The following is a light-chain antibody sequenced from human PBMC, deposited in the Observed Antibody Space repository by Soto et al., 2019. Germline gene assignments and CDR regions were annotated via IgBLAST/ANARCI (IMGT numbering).Light chain of an antibody. CDR3: QQSYSNPYT. CDR1: QTISSY. CDR2: AAS. Sequence: DIQMTQSPSSLSASVGDRVTITCRASQTISSYLNWYQQKPGKAPKLLIYAASTLQSGVPSRFSGSESGTDFTLTISSLQPEDFATYYCQQSYSNPYTFGQGTNLEIK. V-gene: IGKV1-39*01. J-gene: IGKJ2*01.